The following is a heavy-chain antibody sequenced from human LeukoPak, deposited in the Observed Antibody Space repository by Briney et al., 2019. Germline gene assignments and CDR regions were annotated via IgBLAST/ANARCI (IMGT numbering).Heavy chain of an antibody. D-gene: IGHD3-10*01. CDR2: ISSSSSYI. V-gene: IGHV3-21*01. Sequence: GGSLRLSCAASGFTFSSYSMNWVRQAPGKGLEWVSSISSSSSYIYYADSVKGRFAISRDNAKNSLYLQMNSLRAEDTAVYYCARSFLARGVYYYYMDVWGKGTTVTVSS. CDR1: GFTFSSYS. J-gene: IGHJ6*03. CDR3: ARSFLARGVYYYYMDV.